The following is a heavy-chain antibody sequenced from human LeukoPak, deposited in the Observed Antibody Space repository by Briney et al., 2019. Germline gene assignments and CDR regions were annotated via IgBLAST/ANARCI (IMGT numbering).Heavy chain of an antibody. Sequence: PGGSLRLSCAASGFTFRDTGMHWVRQAPGKGLEWVAIIWYDGSEQYYADSVKGRFTISRDNSKTTVFLQLSSLRADDSAMYYCAKDWGTSGDRSSYGFLDHWGQGTLVTVSS. D-gene: IGHD2-2*01. J-gene: IGHJ4*02. CDR3: AKDWGTSGDRSSYGFLDH. CDR2: IWYDGSEQ. CDR1: GFTFRDTG. V-gene: IGHV3-33*06.